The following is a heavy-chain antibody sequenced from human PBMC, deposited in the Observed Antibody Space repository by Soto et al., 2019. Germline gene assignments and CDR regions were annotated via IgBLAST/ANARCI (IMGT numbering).Heavy chain of an antibody. CDR2: ISGGGSGA. Sequence: EVPLLESGGGLVQPGGSLRLSCTASGFTFSDHAMTWVRQAPGKGLEWLSGISGGGSGAYYADSVKGRFTVSRANSNNTLFLQMDSLRVEDMAVYYCAIDLWWYTHWGQGTLVTVSS. CDR3: AIDLWWYTH. CDR1: GFTFSDHA. V-gene: IGHV3-23*01. D-gene: IGHD2-15*01. J-gene: IGHJ4*02.